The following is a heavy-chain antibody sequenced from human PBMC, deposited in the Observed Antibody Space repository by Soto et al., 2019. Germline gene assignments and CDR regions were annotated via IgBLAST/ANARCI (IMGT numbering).Heavy chain of an antibody. D-gene: IGHD6-19*01. CDR3: ARHIDSSGWDYWFDP. J-gene: IGHJ5*02. Sequence: QLQLQESGPGLVKPSETLSLTCTVSGGSISSSSYYWGWIRQPPGKGLEWIGSIYYSGSTYYNPSLKSRVTISVDTSKNQFSLKLSSVTAADTAVYYCARHIDSSGWDYWFDPWGQGTLVTVSS. CDR1: GGSISSSSYY. CDR2: IYYSGST. V-gene: IGHV4-39*01.